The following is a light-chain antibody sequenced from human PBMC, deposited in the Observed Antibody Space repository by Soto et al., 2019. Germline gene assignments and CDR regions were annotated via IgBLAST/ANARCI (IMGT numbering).Light chain of an antibody. J-gene: IGLJ2*01. CDR3: ASWDDTLSVPI. V-gene: IGLV1-47*01. CDR1: RSDIGSNY. CDR2: RND. Sequence: QSVLTQPPSASGTPGQRVTISCSGSRSDIGSNYVYWYQHLPGMAPTLLIYRNDQRPSVVPDRISGSRSGTSASLAIIGLRSEDEADYYCASWDDTLSVPIFGGGTKLTVL.